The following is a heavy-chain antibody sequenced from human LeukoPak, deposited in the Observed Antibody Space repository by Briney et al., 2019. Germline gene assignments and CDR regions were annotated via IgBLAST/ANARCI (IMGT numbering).Heavy chain of an antibody. V-gene: IGHV5-51*01. CDR1: GYSFTSYW. D-gene: IGHD3-10*01. J-gene: IGHJ4*02. CDR2: IYPGDSDT. CDR3: ARLHYGSGSSAYFDY. Sequence: GESLKISWKGSGYSFTSYWIGWVRQMPGKGLEWMGIIYPGDSDTRYSPSFQGQVTISADKSISTAYLQWSSLKASDTAMYYCARLHYGSGSSAYFDYWGQGTLVTVSS.